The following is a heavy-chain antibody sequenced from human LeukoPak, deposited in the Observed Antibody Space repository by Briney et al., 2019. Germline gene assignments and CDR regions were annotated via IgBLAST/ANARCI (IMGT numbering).Heavy chain of an antibody. CDR3: ARANLLYCSSSTCLFDY. D-gene: IGHD2-2*01. CDR1: GYTFTDYY. J-gene: IGHJ4*02. Sequence: GASVKVSCKASGYTFTDYYMHWVRQAPGQGFEWMGRINPNDGDTNYAQKFQGRVTVTRDTSISTAHMEVSRLRSDDTAVYYCARANLLYCSSSTCLFDYWGQGTLVTVSS. CDR2: INPNDGDT. V-gene: IGHV1-2*06.